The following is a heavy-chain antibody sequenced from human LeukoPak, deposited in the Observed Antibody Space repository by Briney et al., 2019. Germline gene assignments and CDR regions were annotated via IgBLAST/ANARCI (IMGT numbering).Heavy chain of an antibody. CDR3: AKDELENSGYDWWGYYYYGMDV. Sequence: PPGGSLRLSCAAAGFNFSSYGMPWVRQAPGKGVEWVAVIWDDGSNKYYEDWVKGRFTIYRENCKKTVYVQMKRLRAEDTAVYYCAKDELENSGYDWWGYYYYGMDVWGQGTTDTVSS. D-gene: IGHD5-12*01. CDR2: IWDDGSNK. V-gene: IGHV3-33*06. J-gene: IGHJ6*02. CDR1: GFNFSSYG.